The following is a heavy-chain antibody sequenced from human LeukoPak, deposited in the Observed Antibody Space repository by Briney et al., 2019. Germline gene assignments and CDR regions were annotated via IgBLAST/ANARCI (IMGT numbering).Heavy chain of an antibody. CDR3: AREGVGSAAAGFDY. V-gene: IGHV4-59*01. D-gene: IGHD6-13*01. J-gene: IGHJ4*02. Sequence: SSETLSLTCTVSGGSISSYYWSCIRQPPGKGLEWIGYIYYSGSTNYNPSLKSRVTISVDTSKNQFSLKLSSVTAADTAVYYCAREGVGSAAAGFDYWGQGTLVTVSS. CDR2: IYYSGST. CDR1: GGSISSYY.